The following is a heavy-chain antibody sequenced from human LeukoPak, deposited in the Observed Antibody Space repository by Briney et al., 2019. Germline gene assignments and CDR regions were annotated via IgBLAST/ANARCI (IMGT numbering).Heavy chain of an antibody. Sequence: SVKVSCMASVPTFTSYAINWVRQAPGQGLEWMGGFIPIFGSPTYAQKFQGRVTFTTDESTSTAYMELSNLRSDDTSVFYCAGFFYDSSGAAFDIWGQGTMVTVSS. CDR1: VPTFTSYA. CDR2: FIPIFGSP. J-gene: IGHJ3*02. V-gene: IGHV1-69*05. CDR3: AGFFYDSSGAAFDI. D-gene: IGHD3-22*01.